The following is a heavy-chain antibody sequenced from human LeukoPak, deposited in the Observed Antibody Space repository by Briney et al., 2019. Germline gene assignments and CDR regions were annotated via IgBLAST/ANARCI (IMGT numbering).Heavy chain of an antibody. Sequence: SETLSPTCTVSGYSISSGYYWGWIRQPPGKGLEWIGSIYHSGSTYYNPSLKSRVTISVDTSKNQFSLKLSSVTAADTAVYYCARDQYYDSSGYYKSFDYWGQGTLVTVSS. CDR2: IYHSGST. CDR3: ARDQYYDSSGYYKSFDY. CDR1: GYSISSGYY. V-gene: IGHV4-38-2*02. J-gene: IGHJ4*02. D-gene: IGHD3-22*01.